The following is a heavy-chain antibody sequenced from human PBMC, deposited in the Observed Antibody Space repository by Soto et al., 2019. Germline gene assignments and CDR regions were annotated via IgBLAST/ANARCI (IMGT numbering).Heavy chain of an antibody. CDR3: ARGEYSSSSGGFDT. CDR1: GGSISSYY. V-gene: IGHV4-59*01. CDR2: IYYSGST. D-gene: IGHD6-6*01. J-gene: IGHJ5*02. Sequence: SETLSLTCTVSGGSISSYYWSWIRQPPGKGLEWIGYIYYSGSTNYNPSLKSRVTISVDTSKNQFSLKLSSVTAADTAVYYCARGEYSSSSGGFDTWGQGTLATVSS.